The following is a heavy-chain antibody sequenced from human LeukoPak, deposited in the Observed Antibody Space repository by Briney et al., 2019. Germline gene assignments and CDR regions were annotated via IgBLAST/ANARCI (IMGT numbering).Heavy chain of an antibody. V-gene: IGHV3-21*01. CDR3: ARDPYSGNYGSYYYYYMDV. Sequence: GGSLRLSCAASGFTFSTYWMTWVRQAPGKALEWVSSITSSGTYIFYAGSVKGRFTISRDNAKNSLYLQINSLGPEDTAVYFCARDPYSGNYGSYYYYYMDVWGKGTTVTVSS. J-gene: IGHJ6*03. CDR1: GFTFSTYW. CDR2: ITSSGTYI. D-gene: IGHD3-22*01.